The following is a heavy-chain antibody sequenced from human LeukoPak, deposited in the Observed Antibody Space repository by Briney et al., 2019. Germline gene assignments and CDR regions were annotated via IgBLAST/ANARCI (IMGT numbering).Heavy chain of an antibody. CDR3: ARSMNYYDSSGYYYYYYYMDV. Sequence: PSETLSLTCTVSGGSISSYYWSWIRQPAGKGLEWIGRIYTSGSTNYNPSLKSRVTISVDKSKNQFSLKVSSVTAADTAVYYCARSMNYYDSSGYYYYYYYMDVWGKGTTVTVSS. V-gene: IGHV4-4*07. CDR1: GGSISSYY. J-gene: IGHJ6*03. CDR2: IYTSGST. D-gene: IGHD3-22*01.